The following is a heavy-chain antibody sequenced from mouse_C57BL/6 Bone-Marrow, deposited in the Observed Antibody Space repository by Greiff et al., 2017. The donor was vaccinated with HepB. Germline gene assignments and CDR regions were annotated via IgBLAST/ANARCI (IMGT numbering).Heavy chain of an antibody. J-gene: IGHJ2*01. CDR2: ISSGGSYT. D-gene: IGHD1-1*01. Sequence: EVQLQQSGGDLVKPGGSLKLSCAASGFTFSSYGMSWVRQTPDKRLEWVATISSGGSYTYYPDSVKGRFTISRDNAKNTLYLQMSSLKSEDTAMYYCARHYYYGSSEGFDYWGQGTTLTVSS. CDR3: ARHYYYGSSEGFDY. V-gene: IGHV5-6*01. CDR1: GFTFSSYG.